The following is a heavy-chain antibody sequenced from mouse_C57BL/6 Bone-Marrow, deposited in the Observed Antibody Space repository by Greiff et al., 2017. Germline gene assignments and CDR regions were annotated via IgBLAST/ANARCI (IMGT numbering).Heavy chain of an antibody. CDR3: ARPYYSNYWYFAV. J-gene: IGHJ1*03. D-gene: IGHD2-5*01. V-gene: IGHV1-55*01. Sequence: QVQLQQPGAELVKPGASVKMSCKASGYTFTSYWITWVKQRPGQGLEWIGDIYPGSGSTNYNEKFKSKATLTVDTSSRTASMQLSSLTSEDSAVYYCARPYYSNYWYFAVWGTGTTVTVSS. CDR2: IYPGSGST. CDR1: GYTFTSYW.